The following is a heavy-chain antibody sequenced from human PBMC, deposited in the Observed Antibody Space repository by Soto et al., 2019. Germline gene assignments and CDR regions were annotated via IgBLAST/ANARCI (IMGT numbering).Heavy chain of an antibody. D-gene: IGHD3-22*01. J-gene: IGHJ4*02. CDR3: ASLPPYYDSSGSDFDY. Sequence: PSETLSLTCAVYGGSFSGYYWSWIRQPPGKGLEWIGEINHSGSTNYNPSLKSRVTISVDTSKNQFSLKLSSVTAADTAVYYCASLPPYYDSSGSDFDYWGQGTLVTV. CDR1: GGSFSGYY. V-gene: IGHV4-34*01. CDR2: INHSGST.